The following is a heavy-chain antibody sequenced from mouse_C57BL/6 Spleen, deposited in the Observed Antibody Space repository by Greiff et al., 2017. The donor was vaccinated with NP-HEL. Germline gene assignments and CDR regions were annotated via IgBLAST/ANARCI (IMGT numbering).Heavy chain of an antibody. CDR2: IDPNSGGT. J-gene: IGHJ2*01. Sequence: QVQLQQPGAELVKPGASVKLSCKASGYTFTSYWMHWVKQRPGRGLEWIGRIDPNSGGTKYNEKFKSKATLTVDKSYSTAYMQRSSLTSEDSAVYYCAGEVITTVVDYWGQGTTLTVSS. CDR3: AGEVITTVVDY. CDR1: GYTFTSYW. V-gene: IGHV1-72*01. D-gene: IGHD1-1*01.